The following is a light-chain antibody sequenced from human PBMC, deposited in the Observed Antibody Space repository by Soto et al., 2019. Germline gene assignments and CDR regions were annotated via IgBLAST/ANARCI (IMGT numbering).Light chain of an antibody. J-gene: IGLJ3*02. CDR2: DVS. Sequence: QSVLTQPASVSGSPGQSITISCTGTSSDVGGYNYVSWYQQHPGKAPKVRIYDVSNRPSGVSNRFSGSKSGNTASLTISGLQAEDEADYYCSSYTSSNTGVFGGGTQLTVL. CDR3: SSYTSSNTGV. V-gene: IGLV2-14*01. CDR1: SSDVGGYNY.